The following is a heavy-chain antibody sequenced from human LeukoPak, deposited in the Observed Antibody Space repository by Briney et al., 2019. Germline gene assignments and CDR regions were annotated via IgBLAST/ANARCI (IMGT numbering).Heavy chain of an antibody. V-gene: IGHV3-23*01. CDR2: ISGSGGST. Sequence: PGGSLRLSCAASGFTFSIYSMIWVRQAPGKGLEWVSAISGSGGSTYYADSVKGRFTISRDNSKNTLYLQMNSLRAEDTAVYYCAKGSYDSSGYYYAVGAFDIWGQGTMVTVSS. J-gene: IGHJ3*02. D-gene: IGHD3-22*01. CDR1: GFTFSIYS. CDR3: AKGSYDSSGYYYAVGAFDI.